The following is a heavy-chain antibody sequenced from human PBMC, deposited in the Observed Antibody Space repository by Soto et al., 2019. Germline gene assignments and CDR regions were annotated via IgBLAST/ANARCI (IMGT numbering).Heavy chain of an antibody. CDR2: ISGSGGST. V-gene: IGHV3-23*01. J-gene: IGHJ6*02. D-gene: IGHD2-2*01. CDR3: XKDGYEKGGYYYYGMDV. CDR1: GFTFSSYA. Sequence: GGSLRLSCAASGFTFSSYAMSWVRQAPGKGLEWVSAISGSGGSTYYADSVKGRFTISRDNSKNTLYLQMNSLRAEDTAVYYCXKDGYEKGGYYYYGMDVWGQGTTVTVSS.